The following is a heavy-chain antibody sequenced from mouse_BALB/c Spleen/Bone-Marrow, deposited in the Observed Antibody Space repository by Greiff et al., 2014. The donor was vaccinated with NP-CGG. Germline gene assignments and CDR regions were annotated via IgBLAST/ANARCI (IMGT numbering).Heavy chain of an antibody. CDR1: GYRFNSYW. CDR3: ARLGIRSFDY. D-gene: IGHD3-1*01. V-gene: IGHV1-9*01. CDR2: ILPGSSST. J-gene: IGHJ2*01. Sequence: QVHVKQSGADLMKPGASVKISCKATGYRFNSYWIEWVKQRPGHGLEWIGEILPGSSSTNFNEKFKGKATFTAYTSSNTAYMQISSLTSEDSAVYYCARLGIRSFDYWGQGTTLTVSS.